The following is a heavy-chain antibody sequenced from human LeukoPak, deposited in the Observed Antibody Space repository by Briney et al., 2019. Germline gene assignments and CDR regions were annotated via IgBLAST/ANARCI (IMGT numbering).Heavy chain of an antibody. CDR3: ARVTNYGNPLGY. Sequence: GGSLRLSCAASGFTFSSYSMNWVRQAPGKGLVWVSRINSDGSSTSYADSVKGRFTIFRDNAKNTLYLQMNSLRAEDTAVYYCARVTNYGNPLGYWGQGTLVTVSS. V-gene: IGHV3-74*01. CDR1: GFTFSSYS. D-gene: IGHD3-10*01. CDR2: INSDGSST. J-gene: IGHJ4*02.